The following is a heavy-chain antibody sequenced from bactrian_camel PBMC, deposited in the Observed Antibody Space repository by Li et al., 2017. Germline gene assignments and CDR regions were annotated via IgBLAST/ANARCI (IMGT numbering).Heavy chain of an antibody. J-gene: IGHJ4*01. Sequence: HVQLVESGGGSVQAGGSLRLSCTASKAFDSIGSGSVCMGWFRQAPGKQREGVATTYIGGGASYYADSVKGRFTISRDTRKNTLSLQMNSLKPEDTAMYYCATEGIPGCNDGWAQTWEYNYWGQGTQVTVS. D-gene: IGHD5*01. CDR1: KAFDSIGSGSVC. CDR2: TYIGGGAS. CDR3: ATEGIPGCNDGWAQTWEYNY. V-gene: IGHV3S54*01.